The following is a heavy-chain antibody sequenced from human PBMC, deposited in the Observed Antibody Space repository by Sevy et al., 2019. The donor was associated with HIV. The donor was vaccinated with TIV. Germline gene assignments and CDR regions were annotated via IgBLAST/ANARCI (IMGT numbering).Heavy chain of an antibody. CDR2: ISSSSRYI. D-gene: IGHD2-2*01. Sequence: GGSLRLSCAVSGFTFSSYTMNWVRQAPGKGLEWVSSISSSSRYIYYADSVKGRFTISRDNAKNSVYLQMNSLRIEDTAVYDCARDGGCSATSCLLSFDYWGLGTLVTVSS. CDR1: GFTFSSYT. CDR3: ARDGGCSATSCLLSFDY. J-gene: IGHJ4*01. V-gene: IGHV3-21*01.